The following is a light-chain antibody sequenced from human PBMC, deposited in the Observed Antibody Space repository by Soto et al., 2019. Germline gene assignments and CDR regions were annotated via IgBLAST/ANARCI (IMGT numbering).Light chain of an antibody. CDR2: DAS. CDR3: QQYDNLPPFT. J-gene: IGKJ3*01. CDR1: QDISNY. Sequence: DIQMTQSPSSLSASVGDRVTITCQAGQDISNYLNWYQQKPGKAPKLLIYDASNLETGVPSRFSGSGSGTDFTFPISSLQPEDIATYYCQQYDNLPPFTFGPGTKVDIK. V-gene: IGKV1-33*01.